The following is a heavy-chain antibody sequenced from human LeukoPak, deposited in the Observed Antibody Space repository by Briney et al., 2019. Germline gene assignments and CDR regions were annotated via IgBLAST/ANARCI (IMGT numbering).Heavy chain of an antibody. J-gene: IGHJ4*02. CDR3: ARVSETPAYYYTSGYYYLGY. CDR2: MNPSSGNT. CDR1: GYTFTSYD. Sequence: ASVKVSFKAAGYTFTSYDINWVRQAPGQGLEWMGWMNPSSGNTGYAQRFQGRVTMTRDTSISTAYMELSSLRSEDTAVYYCARVSETPAYYYTSGYYYLGYWGQGTLVTVPS. V-gene: IGHV1-8*01. D-gene: IGHD3-22*01.